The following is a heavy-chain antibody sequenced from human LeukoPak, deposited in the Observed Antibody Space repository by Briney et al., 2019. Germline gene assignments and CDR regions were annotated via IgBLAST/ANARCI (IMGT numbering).Heavy chain of an antibody. D-gene: IGHD6-13*01. CDR3: ARVTGLAAAES. J-gene: IGHJ4*02. V-gene: IGHV4-59*01. CDR1: GGSISSYY. Sequence: SETLSLTCTVSGGSISSYYWSWIRQPPGKGLEWIGYIYYSGSTNYNPSLKSRVIISVDTSKNQFSLKLSSVTAADTAVYYCARVTGLAAAESWGQGTLVTVSS. CDR2: IYYSGST.